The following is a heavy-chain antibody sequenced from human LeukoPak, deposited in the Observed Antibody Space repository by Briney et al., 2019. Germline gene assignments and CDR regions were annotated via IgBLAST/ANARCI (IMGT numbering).Heavy chain of an antibody. D-gene: IGHD4-17*01. V-gene: IGHV1-2*02. CDR3: ARAQLYGNWFDP. CDR1: GYTFTGYY. J-gene: IGHJ5*02. CDR2: MNPKSGDA. Sequence: GASVKVSCKASGYTFTGYYMHWVRQAPGQGLEWMGWMNPKSGDAGYAPKFQDRVIMTKDTSINTAYMELSSLTSDDTAVYYCARAQLYGNWFDPWGQGTPVTVSS.